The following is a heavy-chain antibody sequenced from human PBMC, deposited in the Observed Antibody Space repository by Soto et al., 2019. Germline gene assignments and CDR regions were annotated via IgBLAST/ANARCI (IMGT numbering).Heavy chain of an antibody. CDR3: ARDLRLGELSLFARQYYYYGMDV. D-gene: IGHD3-16*02. CDR2: ISSSGSTI. V-gene: IGHV3-11*01. Sequence: QVQLVESGGGLVKPGGSLRLSCAASGFTFSDYYMSWIRQAPGKGLEWVSYISSSGSTIYYADSVKGRFTISRDNAKNSLYLQMNSLRAEDTAVYYCARDLRLGELSLFARQYYYYGMDVWGQGTTVTVSS. CDR1: GFTFSDYY. J-gene: IGHJ6*02.